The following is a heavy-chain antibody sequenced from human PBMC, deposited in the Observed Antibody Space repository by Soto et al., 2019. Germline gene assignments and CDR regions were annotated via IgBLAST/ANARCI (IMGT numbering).Heavy chain of an antibody. Sequence: PGGSLRLSCAASGFTFSSYAMSWVRQAPGKGLEWVSAISGSGGSTYYADSVKGRFTISRDNSKNTLYLQMNSLSAEDTAVYYCARTFYYGSGSKGYFDYWGQGTLVTVSS. CDR3: ARTFYYGSGSKGYFDY. CDR1: GFTFSSYA. CDR2: ISGSGGST. D-gene: IGHD3-10*01. J-gene: IGHJ4*02. V-gene: IGHV3-23*01.